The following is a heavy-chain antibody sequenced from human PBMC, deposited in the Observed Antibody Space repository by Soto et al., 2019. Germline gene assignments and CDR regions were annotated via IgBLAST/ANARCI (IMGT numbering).Heavy chain of an antibody. D-gene: IGHD4-17*01. Sequence: QITLEESGPTLVKPTQTLTLTCSFSGFSLSTSGVGLGWIRQPPGQALEWLGLIYWDDDKRYNPSLKRRLTFTRDTSKNQVVLTLTNVDPVDTATYYCAHLLTTVTTGYFDFWGQGALVTVSS. CDR2: IYWDDDK. CDR1: GFSLSTSGVG. V-gene: IGHV2-5*02. CDR3: AHLLTTVTTGYFDF. J-gene: IGHJ4*02.